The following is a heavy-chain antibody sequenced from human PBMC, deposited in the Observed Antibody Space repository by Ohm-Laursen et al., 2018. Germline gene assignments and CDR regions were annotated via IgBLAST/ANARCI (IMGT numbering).Heavy chain of an antibody. CDR1: GASINSHH. J-gene: IGHJ4*02. V-gene: IGHV4-59*07. CDR2: VYYSGST. CDR3: ASSGSPSRAWYSFDS. Sequence: SDTLSLTCTVSGASINSHHWSFIRQPPGKGLVWIAFVYYSGSTYYNPSLKSRVSMSVDTSNNQFSLQLRYVTAADTAVYYCASSGSPSRAWYSFDSWGQGTLVTVSS. D-gene: IGHD6-13*01.